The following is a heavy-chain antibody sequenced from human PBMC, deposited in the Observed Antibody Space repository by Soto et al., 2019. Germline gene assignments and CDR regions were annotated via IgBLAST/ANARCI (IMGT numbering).Heavy chain of an antibody. J-gene: IGHJ3*02. CDR3: ARVERGTATTVVDAFDI. V-gene: IGHV4-34*01. CDR2: MSHSGGT. D-gene: IGHD1-1*01. CDR1: GGFVTSGSYY. Sequence: QVQLQQWDAGLLKPSETLYLTCAVYGGFVTSGSYYWSWIRQPPGKGLEWIGEMSHSGGTHFNPSLKSRVTIAVDTSTNQFTLKMRSVTAADTALYYCARVERGTATTVVDAFDIWGPGTMVTVSS.